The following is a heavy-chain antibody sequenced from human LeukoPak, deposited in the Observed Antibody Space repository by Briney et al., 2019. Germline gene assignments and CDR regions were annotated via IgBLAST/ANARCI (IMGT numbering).Heavy chain of an antibody. J-gene: IGHJ4*02. CDR2: ISGSGGST. V-gene: IGHV3-23*01. Sequence: PGGSLRLSCAASGFTFSSYAMSWVRQAPGKGLEWVSAISGSGGSTYYADYVKGRFTISRDNSKNTLYLQMNSLRAEDTAVYYCARIVGIASRGYFDYWGQGTLVTVSS. CDR1: GFTFSSYA. CDR3: ARIVGIASRGYFDY. D-gene: IGHD3-10*01.